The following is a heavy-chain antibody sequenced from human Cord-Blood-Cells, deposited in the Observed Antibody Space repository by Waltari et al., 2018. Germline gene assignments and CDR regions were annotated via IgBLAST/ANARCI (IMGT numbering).Heavy chain of an antibody. J-gene: IGHJ5*02. D-gene: IGHD3-3*01. V-gene: IGHV4-59*01. CDR2: IYYSGST. CDR1: GGPISGYS. Sequence: QVKLREWGPGWGKLRGTLPPTSTAPGGPISGYSWSWFGQPPGKGLGWIGYIYYSGSTNYNPSLKSRVTISVDTAKNQFSLKLSSVTAADTAVYYCARVYDFWSGYSWFDPWGQGTLVTVSS. CDR3: ARVYDFWSGYSWFDP.